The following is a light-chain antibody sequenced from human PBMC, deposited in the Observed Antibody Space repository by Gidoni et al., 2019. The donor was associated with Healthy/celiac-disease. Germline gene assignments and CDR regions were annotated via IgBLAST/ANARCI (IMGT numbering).Light chain of an antibody. CDR3: QQYNSYPWT. Sequence: DIQMTQSPSTLSASVGDRVTITCRASQSISSWLAWYQQKPGKAPTLLIYKASSLESGVPSRFSGRGSGTEFTLTISSLQPDDFATYYGQQYNSYPWTFGQGTKVEIK. CDR2: KAS. CDR1: QSISSW. J-gene: IGKJ1*01. V-gene: IGKV1-5*03.